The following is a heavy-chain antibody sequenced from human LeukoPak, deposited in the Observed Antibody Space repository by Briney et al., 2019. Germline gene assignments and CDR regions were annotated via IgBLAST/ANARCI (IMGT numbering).Heavy chain of an antibody. CDR2: IKQDGSEK. D-gene: IGHD5-18*01. CDR1: GFTFSRYD. J-gene: IGHJ6*02. V-gene: IGHV3-7*01. CDR3: ARALTGYSYGLELWSVVYYGMDV. Sequence: GGSLRLSCTTSGFTFSRYDMHWVRQAPGKGLEWVANIKQDGSEKYYVDSVKGRFTISRDNAKNSLYLQMNSLRAEDTAVYYCARALTGYSYGLELWSVVYYGMDVWGQGTTVTVSS.